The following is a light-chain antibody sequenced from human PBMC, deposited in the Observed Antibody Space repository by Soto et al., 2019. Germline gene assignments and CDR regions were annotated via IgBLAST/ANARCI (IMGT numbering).Light chain of an antibody. CDR2: KAS. CDR3: LQDYNYPLT. CDR1: QTISSW. J-gene: IGKJ4*01. V-gene: IGKV1-5*03. Sequence: DIQMTQSPSTLSASVGDRVTITCLASQTISSWLAWYQQKPGKAPKLLIYKASTLKSGVPSRFSGSGSGTEFTLTISSLQPDDFATYYCLQDYNYPLTFGGGTKVDI.